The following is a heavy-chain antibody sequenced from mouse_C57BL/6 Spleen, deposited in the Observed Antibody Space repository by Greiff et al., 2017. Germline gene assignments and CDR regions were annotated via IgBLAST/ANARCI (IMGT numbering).Heavy chain of an antibody. Sequence: QVQLKESGPELVKPGASVKISCKASGYAFSSSWMNWVKQRPGKGLEWIGRIYPGDGDTNYNGKFKGKATLTADKSSITAYMQLSSLTSEDSAVYFCARGDYYSMDYWGQGTTVTVSS. CDR3: ARGDYYSMDY. V-gene: IGHV1-82*01. CDR2: IYPGDGDT. J-gene: IGHJ4*01. CDR1: GYAFSSSW.